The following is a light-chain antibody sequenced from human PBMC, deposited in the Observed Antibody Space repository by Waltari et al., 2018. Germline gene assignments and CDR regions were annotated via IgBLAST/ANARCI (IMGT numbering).Light chain of an antibody. CDR2: KDD. CDR1: SCTIDSKY. J-gene: IGLJ2*01. Sequence: VFIQPHSVSVSPGQTVTISCTRSSCTIDSKYLQWYQQRPGYAPTTVIYKDDQRPSGVPDRFSGSIDTSSNSASLAISGLRSEDEADYHCQSADDNYNPAFGGGTRLSVL. CDR3: QSADDNYNPA. V-gene: IGLV6-57*03.